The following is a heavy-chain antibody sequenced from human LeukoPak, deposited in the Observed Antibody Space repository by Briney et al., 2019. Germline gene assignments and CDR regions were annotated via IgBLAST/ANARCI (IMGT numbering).Heavy chain of an antibody. Sequence: PGGSLRLSCAASRFTFSSYAMSWVRQAPGKGLEWVSAISGSGGSTYYADSVKGRFTISRDNSKNTLYLQMNSLRAEDTAVYYCAKDLSVFGDAFDIWGQGTMVTVSS. D-gene: IGHD3-3*02. CDR1: RFTFSSYA. J-gene: IGHJ3*02. CDR3: AKDLSVFGDAFDI. V-gene: IGHV3-23*01. CDR2: ISGSGGST.